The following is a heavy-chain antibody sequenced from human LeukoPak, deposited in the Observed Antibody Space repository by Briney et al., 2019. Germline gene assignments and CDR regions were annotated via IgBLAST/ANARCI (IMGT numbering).Heavy chain of an antibody. CDR1: GYTFRKYG. J-gene: IGHJ4*02. V-gene: IGHV1-18*01. CDR3: ARDVFHCSGGSCYLGFDY. CDR2: ISDYNT. Sequence: ASVKVSCKASGYTFRKYGITWVRQAPGQGLEWMGWISDYNTNYAQNLQGRVTMTTDTSTSTGYMELRGLRSGDTAVYYCARDVFHCSGGSCYLGFDYWGQGTLVTVSS. D-gene: IGHD2-15*01.